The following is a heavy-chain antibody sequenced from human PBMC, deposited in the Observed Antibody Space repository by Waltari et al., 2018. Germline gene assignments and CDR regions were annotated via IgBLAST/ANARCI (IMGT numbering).Heavy chain of an antibody. CDR3: ARGGGPRTIVAVTFDY. CDR1: GYSFTNCG. CDR2: ISGYSGNA. V-gene: IGHV1-18*01. Sequence: QVQLVQSGAEVKEPGASVKVSCRASGYSFTNCGINWVRQAPGHGLEWMGWISGYSGNANYEQKLQGRVTMTTDTSTSTAYLELRGLRPDDTAVYYCARGGGPRTIVAVTFDYWGQGTLVTVSS. D-gene: IGHD6-19*01. J-gene: IGHJ4*02.